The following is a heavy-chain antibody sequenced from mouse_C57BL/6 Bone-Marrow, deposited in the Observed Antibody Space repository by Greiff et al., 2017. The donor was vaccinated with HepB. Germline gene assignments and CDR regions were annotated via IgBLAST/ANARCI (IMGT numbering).Heavy chain of an antibody. CDR2: IRSKSNNYAT. V-gene: IGHV10-1*01. D-gene: IGHD2-5*01. Sequence: EVKLVESGGGLVQPKGSLKLSCAASGFSFNTYAMNWVRQAPGKGLEWVARIRSKSNNYATYYADSVKDRFTISRDDSESMLYLQMNNLKTEDTAMYYCVSEGGGYYSNGLAYWGQGTLVTVSA. J-gene: IGHJ3*01. CDR3: VSEGGGYYSNGLAY. CDR1: GFSFNTYA.